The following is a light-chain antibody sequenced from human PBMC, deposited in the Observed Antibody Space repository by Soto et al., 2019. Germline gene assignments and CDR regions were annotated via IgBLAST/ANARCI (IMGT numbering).Light chain of an antibody. Sequence: EIGLTQSPGTLSLSPGERATLSCRASQSVSSNLAWYQQKPGQAPRLLIYGVSSRATGIPDRFSGSGSGTDFTLTISRLEPEDFAVYYCQQYGSSPWTFGQGTKVDIK. J-gene: IGKJ1*01. CDR3: QQYGSSPWT. V-gene: IGKV3-20*01. CDR2: GVS. CDR1: QSVSSN.